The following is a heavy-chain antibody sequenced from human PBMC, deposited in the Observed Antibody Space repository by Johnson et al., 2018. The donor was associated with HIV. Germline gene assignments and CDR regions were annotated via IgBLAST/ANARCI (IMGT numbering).Heavy chain of an antibody. CDR2: ISWNSGSI. CDR1: GFTFDDYA. J-gene: IGHJ3*02. Sequence: VQLVESGGGLVQPGRSLRLSCAASGFTFDDYAMHWVRQAPGKGLEWVSGISWNSGSIGYADSVKGRFPISRDNAKNSLYLQMNSLRTEDTALYYCAKASREKLATIIGPWAESDAFDIWGQGTMVTVSS. D-gene: IGHD5-24*01. V-gene: IGHV3-9*01. CDR3: AKASREKLATIIGPWAESDAFDI.